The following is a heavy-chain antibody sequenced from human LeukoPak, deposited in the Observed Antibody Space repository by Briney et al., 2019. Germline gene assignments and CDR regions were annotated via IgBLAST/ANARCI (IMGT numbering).Heavy chain of an antibody. V-gene: IGHV3-53*01. Sequence: VGSLRLSCAVSGFTVSGNYMSWVRQAPGKGLEWVSLIYSGGTTYYADSVKGRFTISRDNSKNTLYLQMNSLRAEDTAVYYCAKEAPYYYGSGSDAFDIWGQGTMVTVSS. CDR1: GFTVSGNY. J-gene: IGHJ3*02. D-gene: IGHD3-10*01. CDR2: IYSGGTT. CDR3: AKEAPYYYGSGSDAFDI.